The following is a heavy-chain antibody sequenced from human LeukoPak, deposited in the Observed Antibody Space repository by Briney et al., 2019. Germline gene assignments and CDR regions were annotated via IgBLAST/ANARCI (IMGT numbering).Heavy chain of an antibody. CDR2: IGSDNKP. CDR3: VRDFRCSGGSCPLFDY. J-gene: IGHJ4*02. D-gene: IGHD2-15*01. Sequence: PGGSLRLSCEASGFTFSAYAMTWVRQAPGKGLEWVSSIGSDNKPHYSESVKGRFAISRDNSKSMLFLQLNSLRAEDTAVYYCVRDFRCSGGSCPLFDYWGQGTLVTVSS. CDR1: GFTFSAYA. V-gene: IGHV3-23*05.